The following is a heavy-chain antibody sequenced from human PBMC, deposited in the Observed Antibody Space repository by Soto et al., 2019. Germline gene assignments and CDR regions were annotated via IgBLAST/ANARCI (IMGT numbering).Heavy chain of an antibody. Sequence: PGGSLRLSCAASGLSFNIYWIHWVRQVPGKGLVWLARINSDGSHTIYVDSVKGRFTISRDNAKNTVFLQMDSLRDEDTGVYYCAGGMAGLDVWGQGTTVTVSS. CDR2: INSDGSHT. CDR3: AGGMAGLDV. CDR1: GLSFNIYW. J-gene: IGHJ6*02. V-gene: IGHV3-74*01.